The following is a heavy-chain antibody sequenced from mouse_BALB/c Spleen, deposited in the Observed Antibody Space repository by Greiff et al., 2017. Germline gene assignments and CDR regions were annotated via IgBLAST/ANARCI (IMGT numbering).Heavy chain of an antibody. CDR3: ARGGIYYGYDGVPDY. CDR1: GFNIKDTY. V-gene: IGHV14-3*02. D-gene: IGHD2-2*01. CDR2: IDPANGNT. Sequence: VHVKQSGAELVKPGASVKLSCTASGFNIKDTYMHWVKQRPEQGLEWIGRIDPANGNTKYDPKFQGKATITADTSSNTAYLQLSSLTSEDTAVYYCARGGIYYGYDGVPDYWGQGTTLTVSS. J-gene: IGHJ2*01.